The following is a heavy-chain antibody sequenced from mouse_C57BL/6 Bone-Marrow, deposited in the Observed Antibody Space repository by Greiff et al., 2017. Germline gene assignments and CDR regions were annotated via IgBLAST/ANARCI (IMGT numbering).Heavy chain of an antibody. CDR3: ARGGPITTVVEYYFDY. CDR1: GYTFTSYG. V-gene: IGHV1-81*01. Sequence: QVQLQQSGAELARPGASVKLSCKASGYTFTSYGISWVKQRTGQGLEWIGEIYPRSGNTYYNEKFKGKATLTADKSSSTAYMELRSLKSEDSAVYFCARGGPITTVVEYYFDYWGQGTTLTVSS. J-gene: IGHJ2*01. D-gene: IGHD1-1*01. CDR2: IYPRSGNT.